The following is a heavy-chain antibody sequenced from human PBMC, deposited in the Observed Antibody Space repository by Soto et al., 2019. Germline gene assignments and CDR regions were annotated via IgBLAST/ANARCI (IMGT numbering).Heavy chain of an antibody. Sequence: GASVKVSCKASGGTFSSSAISWVRQAPGQGLEWMGGIIPIFGTANYAQKFQGRVTITADESTSTAYMELSSLRSEDTAVYYCARVGPGGPAAVLAKEAQFWDYCRQGALVTVSS. CDR2: IIPIFGTA. CDR3: ARVGPGGPAAVLAKEAQFWDY. V-gene: IGHV1-69*13. D-gene: IGHD6-13*01. CDR1: GGTFSSSA. J-gene: IGHJ4*02.